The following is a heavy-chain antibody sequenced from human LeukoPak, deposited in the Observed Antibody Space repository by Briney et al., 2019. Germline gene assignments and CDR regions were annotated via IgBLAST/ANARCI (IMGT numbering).Heavy chain of an antibody. V-gene: IGHV3-21*01. CDR2: ISSSSSYI. D-gene: IGHD3-22*01. CDR1: GFTFSSYW. J-gene: IGHJ4*02. Sequence: TGGSLRLSCAASGFTFSSYWMSWVRQAPGKGLEWVSSISSSSSYIYYADSVKGRFTISRDNAKNSLYLQMNSLRAEDTAVYYCARESWYYDSSGSGLYYFDYWGQGTLVTVSS. CDR3: ARESWYYDSSGSGLYYFDY.